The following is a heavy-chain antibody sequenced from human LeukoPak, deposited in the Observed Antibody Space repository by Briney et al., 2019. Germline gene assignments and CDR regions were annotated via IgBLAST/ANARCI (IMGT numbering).Heavy chain of an antibody. CDR1: GGSISSSSYY. Sequence: SETLSLTCTVSGGSISSSSYYWGWIRQPPGKGLEWTGSIYYSGSTYYNPSLKSRVTISVDTSKNQFSLKLSSVTAADTAVYYCARHGRVVFVVVPAAMEPFDYWGQGTLVTVSS. J-gene: IGHJ4*02. CDR2: IYYSGST. V-gene: IGHV4-39*01. CDR3: ARHGRVVFVVVPAAMEPFDY. D-gene: IGHD2-2*01.